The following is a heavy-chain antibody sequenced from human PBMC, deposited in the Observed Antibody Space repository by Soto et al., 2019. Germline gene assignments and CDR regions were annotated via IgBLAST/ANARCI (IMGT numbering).Heavy chain of an antibody. CDR3: AREFFPEAAGLFYFDY. V-gene: IGHV3-48*02. D-gene: IGHD6-13*01. J-gene: IGHJ4*02. Sequence: EVQLVESGGGLVQPGGSLRLSCAASGFTFSSYSMNWVRQAPGNGLEWGSYISSSSSTIYYADSVKGRFTISRENAKNSLYLQIDSLRDEHTAVYYCAREFFPEAAGLFYFDYWGQGNLVTVSS. CDR2: ISSSSSTI. CDR1: GFTFSSYS.